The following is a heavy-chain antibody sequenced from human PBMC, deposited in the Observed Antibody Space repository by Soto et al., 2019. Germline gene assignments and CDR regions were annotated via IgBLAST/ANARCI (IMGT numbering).Heavy chain of an antibody. CDR1: GYTFTSYA. J-gene: IGHJ4*02. CDR3: AVPVATRTFDY. Sequence: QVPLVQSGAEVKKPGASVKVSCKASGYTFTSYAMHWVRQAPGQRLEWMGWINAGNGNTKYSQKFQGRVTITRDTSVSTAYMELSSLRSEDTAVYYCAVPVATRTFDYWGQGTLVTVSS. CDR2: INAGNGNT. V-gene: IGHV1-3*01. D-gene: IGHD5-12*01.